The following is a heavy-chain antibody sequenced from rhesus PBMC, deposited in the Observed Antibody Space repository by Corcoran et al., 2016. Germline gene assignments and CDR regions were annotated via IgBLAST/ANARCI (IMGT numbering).Heavy chain of an antibody. Sequence: VLLQESGPGLVKPSETLSLPCPVLGSPSSRAYGWVGIRRPPATGLALVGNIGGSSGTTNYNPYLKSRVTISKDTSKNQFSRKLSSVTAADTAVYYCARVYTGYSNWSRVNAFDFWGQGLRVTVSS. V-gene: IGHV4-127*01. CDR1: GSPSSRAYG. D-gene: IGHD6-13*01. CDR2: IGGSSGTT. CDR3: ARVYTGYSNWSRVNAFDF. J-gene: IGHJ3*01.